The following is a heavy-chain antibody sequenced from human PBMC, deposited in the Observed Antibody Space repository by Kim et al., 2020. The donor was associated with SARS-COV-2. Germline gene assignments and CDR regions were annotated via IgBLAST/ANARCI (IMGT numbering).Heavy chain of an antibody. CDR1: GFTFSSYW. V-gene: IGHV3-7*03. CDR3: ARVDFQRAFDI. Sequence: GGSLRLSCAGSGFTFSSYWMSWVRQTPGKGLERVADIREDGSEKNYVDSVKGRFTISRDNAKSSLFLQMNSLRAEDTAVYYCARVDFQRAFDIWGQGTMVTVSS. CDR2: IREDGSEK. J-gene: IGHJ3*02.